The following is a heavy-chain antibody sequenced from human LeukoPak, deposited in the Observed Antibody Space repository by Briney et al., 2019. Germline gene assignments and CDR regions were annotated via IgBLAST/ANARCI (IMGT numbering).Heavy chain of an antibody. V-gene: IGHV3-74*01. Sequence: GGSVTLSCAASGFPFRSYWMHWLRQATGKGLVWVSRIVSDGSSTTYAASVKGRFTISRDNANNTLYLQMNSLRAEDTAVYYCARGGELEPFDYWGQGNLVTVSS. CDR3: ARGGELEPFDY. CDR1: GFPFRSYW. D-gene: IGHD1-1*01. CDR2: IVSDGSST. J-gene: IGHJ4*02.